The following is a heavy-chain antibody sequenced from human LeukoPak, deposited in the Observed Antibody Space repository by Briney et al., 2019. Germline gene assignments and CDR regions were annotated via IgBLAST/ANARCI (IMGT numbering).Heavy chain of an antibody. CDR3: AREAGSYDSSGYYSLYYSFDY. V-gene: IGHV4-34*01. CDR1: GGSFSGYY. Sequence: SETLSLTCAVYGGSFSGYYWSWIRQPPGKGLEWIGEINHSGSTNYNPSLKSRVTISVDTSKNQFSLKLTSVTAADTAVYYCAREAGSYDSSGYYSLYYSFDYWGQGTLVTVSS. D-gene: IGHD3-22*01. J-gene: IGHJ4*02. CDR2: INHSGST.